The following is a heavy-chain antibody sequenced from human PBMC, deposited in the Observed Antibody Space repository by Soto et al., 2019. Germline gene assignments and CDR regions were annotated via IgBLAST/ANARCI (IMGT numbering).Heavy chain of an antibody. CDR3: ARRGSGSDYDY. CDR1: GFTFSSYA. Sequence: EVQLLESGGGLVQPGGSLRLSCAASGFTFSSYAMRWVRQAPGKGLEWVSAISGSGDSTYYADSVKGRFTTSRDNSKNTLYLQMNSLRAEDMAVYYCARRGSGSDYDYWGQGTLVTVSS. J-gene: IGHJ4*02. CDR2: ISGSGDST. V-gene: IGHV3-23*01. D-gene: IGHD1-26*01.